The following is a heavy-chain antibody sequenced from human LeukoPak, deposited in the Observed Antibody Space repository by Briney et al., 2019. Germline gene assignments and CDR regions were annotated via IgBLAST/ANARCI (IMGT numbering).Heavy chain of an antibody. V-gene: IGHV4-59*01. J-gene: IGHJ4*02. CDR3: ARGMGGSTAVAGTFGC. CDR2: IYYSGST. CDR1: GDSISNYY. D-gene: IGHD6-19*01. Sequence: SGTLSLTCTVSGDSISNYYWSWIRQPPGKGLEWIGYIYYSGSTNNNPYLKSRVTVSVDTSKNQFSLKLTSVTIADTAVYYCARGMGGSTAVAGTFGCWGQGTLVTVSS.